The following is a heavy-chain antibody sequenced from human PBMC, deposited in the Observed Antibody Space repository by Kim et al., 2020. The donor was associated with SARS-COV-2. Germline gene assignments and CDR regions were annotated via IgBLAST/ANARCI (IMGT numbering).Heavy chain of an antibody. CDR2: IYYSGST. Sequence: SETLSLICTVSGGSISSSSYYWGWIRQPPGKGLEWIGSIYYSGSTYYNPSLKSRVTISVDTTKNQFSLQLSPVTTADTAVYYCARLSAVYFDWFTAYYYGMDVWGQGTTVTVSS. D-gene: IGHD3-9*01. CDR1: GGSISSSSYY. V-gene: IGHV4-39*01. J-gene: IGHJ6*02. CDR3: ARLSAVYFDWFTAYYYGMDV.